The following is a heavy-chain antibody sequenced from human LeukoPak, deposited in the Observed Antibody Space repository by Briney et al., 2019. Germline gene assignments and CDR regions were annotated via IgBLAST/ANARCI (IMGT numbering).Heavy chain of an antibody. D-gene: IGHD3-10*01. CDR2: IYYSGST. CDR1: GGSISSSSYY. CDR3: ARGAELLYGVDAFDI. V-gene: IGHV4-39*07. J-gene: IGHJ3*02. Sequence: SSETLSLTCTVSGGSISSSSYYWGWIRQPPGKGLEWIGSIYYSGSTYYNPSLKSRVTISVDTSKNQFSLKLTSVTAADTAVYYCARGAELLYGVDAFDIWGQGTMVTVSS.